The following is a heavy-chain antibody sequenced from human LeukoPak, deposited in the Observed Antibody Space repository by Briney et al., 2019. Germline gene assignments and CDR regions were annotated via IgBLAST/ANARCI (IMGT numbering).Heavy chain of an antibody. CDR2: ISGGDGST. CDR3: AKGVVVVTAMNYFDY. Sequence: GGSLRLSCAASGFTFSSHAMSWVRQAPGKGLEWVSPISGGDGSTYYAVSVKGRFTISKDNSKNTVYLQMNSLRAEDTAVYYCAKGVVVVTAMNYFDYWGQGTLVTVSS. J-gene: IGHJ4*02. CDR1: GFTFSSHA. V-gene: IGHV3-23*01. D-gene: IGHD2-21*02.